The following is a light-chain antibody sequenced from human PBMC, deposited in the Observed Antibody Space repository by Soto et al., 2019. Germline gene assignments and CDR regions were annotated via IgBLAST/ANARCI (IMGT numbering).Light chain of an antibody. CDR3: ETWDSNTRV. V-gene: IGLV4-60*03. CDR1: SGHSGYI. CDR2: LENSGGY. Sequence: QAVVTQSSSASASLGSSVKLTCTLSSGHSGYIIAWHQQQPGKAPRYLMKLENSGGYKKGSGVPDRFSGSSSEADRYLIISNLQSEDEADYYCETWDSNTRVFGGGTKLTVL. J-gene: IGLJ3*02.